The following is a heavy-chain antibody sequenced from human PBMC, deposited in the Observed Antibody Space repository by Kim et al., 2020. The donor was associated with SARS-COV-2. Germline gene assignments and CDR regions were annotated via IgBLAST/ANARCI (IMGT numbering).Heavy chain of an antibody. Sequence: GGSLRLSCAASGFTFSSYWMSWVRQAPGKGLEWVANIKQDGSEKYYVDSVKGRFTISRDNAKNSLYLQMNSLRAEDTAVYYCARDQGSSWYPSNYYYYGMDVWGQGTTVTVSS. CDR1: GFTFSSYW. D-gene: IGHD6-13*01. CDR3: ARDQGSSWYPSNYYYYGMDV. V-gene: IGHV3-7*01. J-gene: IGHJ6*02. CDR2: IKQDGSEK.